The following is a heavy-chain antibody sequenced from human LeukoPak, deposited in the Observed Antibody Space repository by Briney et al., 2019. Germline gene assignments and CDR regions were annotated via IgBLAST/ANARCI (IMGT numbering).Heavy chain of an antibody. J-gene: IGHJ5*02. CDR1: GYTFTSYG. Sequence: ASVKVSGKASGYTFTSYGISWVRQAPGQGLEWMGGIIPIFGTANYAQKFQGRVTITADESTSTAYMELSSLRSEDTAVYYCARCAVSDYYGSGSYVPNWFDPWGQGTLVTVSS. V-gene: IGHV1-69*13. CDR3: ARCAVSDYYGSGSYVPNWFDP. CDR2: IIPIFGTA. D-gene: IGHD3-10*01.